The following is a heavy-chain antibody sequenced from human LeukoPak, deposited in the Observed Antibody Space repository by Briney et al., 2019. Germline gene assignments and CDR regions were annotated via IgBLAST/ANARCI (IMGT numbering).Heavy chain of an antibody. Sequence: AETLSLICTVSGGSISSSSYYWGWIRQPPGKGLEWIGSIYYSGSTYYNPSLKSRVTMSADTSRNQVSLTLSSVPAADTAVYYCARDSGTTGEVKFDPWGQGTLVTVSS. CDR3: ARDSGTTGEVKFDP. CDR1: GGSISSSSYY. V-gene: IGHV4-39*07. D-gene: IGHD3-10*01. J-gene: IGHJ5*02. CDR2: IYYSGST.